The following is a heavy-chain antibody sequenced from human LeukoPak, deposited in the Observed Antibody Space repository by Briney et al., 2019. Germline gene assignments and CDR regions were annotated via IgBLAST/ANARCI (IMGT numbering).Heavy chain of an antibody. CDR1: GGSFSGYY. V-gene: IGHV4-30-4*08. Sequence: SETLSLTCAVYGGSFSGYYWSWIRQPPGKSLEWIGYIYYSGSTYYNPSLKSRVTISADTSKNQFSLKLSSVTAADTAVYYCASLPAAQYTHAFDIWGQGTMVTVSS. J-gene: IGHJ3*02. CDR2: IYYSGST. CDR3: ASLPAAQYTHAFDI. D-gene: IGHD2-2*01.